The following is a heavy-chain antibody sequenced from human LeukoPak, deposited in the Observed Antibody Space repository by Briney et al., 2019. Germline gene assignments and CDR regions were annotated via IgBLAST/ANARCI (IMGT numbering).Heavy chain of an antibody. J-gene: IGHJ4*02. D-gene: IGHD1-7*01. CDR2: ISYDGSNK. CDR3: AREETLTGTTGVFGY. Sequence: GRSLSLSCAASGFTFSSYAMHWVRQAPGKGLEWVAVISYDGSNKYYADSVKGRFTISRDNSKNTLYLQMNSLRAEDTAVYYCAREETLTGTTGVFGYWGQGTLVTVSS. V-gene: IGHV3-30*01. CDR1: GFTFSSYA.